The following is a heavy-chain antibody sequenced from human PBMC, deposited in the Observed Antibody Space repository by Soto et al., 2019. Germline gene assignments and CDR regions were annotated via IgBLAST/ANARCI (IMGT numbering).Heavy chain of an antibody. V-gene: IGHV3-23*01. CDR1: GFNFSSYA. CDR2: ISGSGGST. D-gene: IGHD6-19*01. Sequence: GSLRLSGAAAGFNFSSYAMSWVRQAPGKGLEWVSAISGSGGSTYYADSVKGRFTISRDNSKNTLYLQMNRLRAEDTAVYYCEKGQSSSGWNGPRDYWGQGTLVTVSS. J-gene: IGHJ4*02. CDR3: EKGQSSSGWNGPRDY.